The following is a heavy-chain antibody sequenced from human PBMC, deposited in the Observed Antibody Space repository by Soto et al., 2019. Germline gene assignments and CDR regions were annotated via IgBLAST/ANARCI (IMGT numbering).Heavy chain of an antibody. CDR3: AKGGDGYNPISYYYGMDV. CDR2: ISYDATNK. CDR1: GFTFSGYG. D-gene: IGHD5-12*01. J-gene: IGHJ6*02. V-gene: IGHV3-30*18. Sequence: QVHLLESGGGVVQPGRSLRLSCAASGFTFSGYGMHWVRQAPGKGLEWVAVISYDATNKYYADSVKGRFTISRDNSKNTLDLQMNSLRAEDTAVYYCAKGGDGYNPISYYYGMDVWGQGTTVTVSS.